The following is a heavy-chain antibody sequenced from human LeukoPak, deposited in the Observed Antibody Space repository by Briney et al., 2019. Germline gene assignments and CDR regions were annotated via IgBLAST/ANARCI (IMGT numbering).Heavy chain of an antibody. CDR1: GFTFSTYG. D-gene: IGHD2-2*01. Sequence: GGSLRLSCAASGFTFSTYGMHWVRQAPGTGLEWVAVISYDGSNKYYADSVKGRFTISRDNSKNTLYLQMNSLRAEDTAVYYCAKDKVVPAATFDYWGQGTLVTVSS. J-gene: IGHJ4*02. CDR2: ISYDGSNK. V-gene: IGHV3-30*18. CDR3: AKDKVVPAATFDY.